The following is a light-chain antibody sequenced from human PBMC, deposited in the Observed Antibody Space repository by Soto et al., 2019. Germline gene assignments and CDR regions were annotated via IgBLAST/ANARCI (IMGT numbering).Light chain of an antibody. CDR3: QQYGSSPFT. Sequence: EIVLTQSPRTLSLSPGDRATLSCRASQSISSAYLAWYQQTPGQAPRLLIYGASTRATGIPDRFSGSGSGTDFTLTISRLGPEDFAVYYCQQYGSSPFTFGQGTRLEIK. J-gene: IGKJ5*01. CDR1: QSISSAY. CDR2: GAS. V-gene: IGKV3-20*01.